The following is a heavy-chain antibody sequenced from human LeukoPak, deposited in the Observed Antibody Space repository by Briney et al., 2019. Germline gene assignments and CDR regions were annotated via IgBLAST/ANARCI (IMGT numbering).Heavy chain of an antibody. CDR1: GFTFSSYS. CDR2: ISSSSSYI. J-gene: IGHJ3*02. CDR3: ARTGRTTLAFDI. Sequence: PGGSLRLSCAASGFTFSSYSMNWVRQAPGKGLEWVSSISSSSSYIYYADSVKGRFTISRDNAKNSLYPQMNSLRAEDTAVYYCARTGRTTLAFDIWGQGTMVTVSS. D-gene: IGHD2/OR15-2a*01. V-gene: IGHV3-21*01.